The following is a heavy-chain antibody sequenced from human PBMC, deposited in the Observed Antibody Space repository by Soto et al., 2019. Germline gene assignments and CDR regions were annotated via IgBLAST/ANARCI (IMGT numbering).Heavy chain of an antibody. CDR1: GFDFKTYG. D-gene: IGHD1-20*01. CDR3: VRTACVINNCSYRGVR. V-gene: IGHV3-33*01. Sequence: QGQLVESGGGVVQPGRSLRLSCVASGFDFKTYGMHWVRQAPGKGLEWVAVIGFDGTNIHYSDSVRGRFSISRDTSENTVSLQMKSLRVEDTALYYCVRTACVINNCSYRGVRWGQGNLVTV. CDR2: IGFDGTNI. J-gene: IGHJ4*02.